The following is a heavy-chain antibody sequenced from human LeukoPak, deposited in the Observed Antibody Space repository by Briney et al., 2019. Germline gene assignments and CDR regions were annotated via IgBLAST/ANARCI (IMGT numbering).Heavy chain of an antibody. CDR2: INHSGST. CDR1: GGSFSGYY. Sequence: SETLSLTCAVYGGSFSGYYWGWIRQPPGKGLEWIGEINHSGSTNYNPSLKRRDTISVDTSKIQLSLKRSSVTAADTAVYYCARDNIVATLVDYWGQGTLVTVSS. CDR3: ARDNIVATLVDY. D-gene: IGHD5-12*01. V-gene: IGHV4-34*01. J-gene: IGHJ4*02.